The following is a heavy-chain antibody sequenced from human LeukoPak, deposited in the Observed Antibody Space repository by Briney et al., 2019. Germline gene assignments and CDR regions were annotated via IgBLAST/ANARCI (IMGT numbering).Heavy chain of an antibody. Sequence: PSETLSLTCTVSGGSISSYYWSWIRQPPGKGLEWIGYIHYTGSTNYNSSLKSRVTISVDTSKNQFSLKLSSVTAADTAVYYCARRLIVGPAFDYWGQGTLVTVSS. V-gene: IGHV4-59*01. CDR1: GGSISSYY. CDR2: IHYTGST. D-gene: IGHD1-26*01. CDR3: ARRLIVGPAFDY. J-gene: IGHJ4*02.